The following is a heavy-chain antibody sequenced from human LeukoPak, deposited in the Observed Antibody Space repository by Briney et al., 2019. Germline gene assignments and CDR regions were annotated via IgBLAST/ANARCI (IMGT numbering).Heavy chain of an antibody. D-gene: IGHD3-16*01. J-gene: IGHJ6*02. CDR1: GFTSIAYA. V-gene: IGHV3-23*01. Sequence: GGSLRFSCVGSGFTSIAYALTWARQVPGKGREWVSGISGGGVTTYYADSVKVRFTISRDNSKNTLYLQMNSLRADDTAIYYCARNQQLGGHSYYYYGMDVWGQGTTVTVPS. CDR3: ARNQQLGGHSYYYYGMDV. CDR2: ISGGGVTT.